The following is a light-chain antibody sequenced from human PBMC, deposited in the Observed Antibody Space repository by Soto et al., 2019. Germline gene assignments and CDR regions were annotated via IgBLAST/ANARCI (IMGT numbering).Light chain of an antibody. CDR3: MQALQTTWT. Sequence: DIVMTQSPLSLPVTPGEPASISCRSSQSLLHGNGYNYLDWYLQKPGQSPQLLIYLASKRASGVPDRFSGSGSGTDFTLKIRRVEAEDVGVYYCMQALQTTWTFGQGTKVEIK. CDR2: LAS. CDR1: QSLLHGNGYNY. V-gene: IGKV2-28*01. J-gene: IGKJ1*01.